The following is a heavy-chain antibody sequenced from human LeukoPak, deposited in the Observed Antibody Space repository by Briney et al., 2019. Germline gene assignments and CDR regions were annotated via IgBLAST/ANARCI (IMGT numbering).Heavy chain of an antibody. J-gene: IGHJ4*02. D-gene: IGHD1-26*01. V-gene: IGHV3-11*06. Sequence: GGSLRLSCAASGFIFSDYYMSWIRQAPGKGLEWVSYISGSSRIYTNYADSVKGRFTISRDNAKSSLYLQMNSLRAEDTAVYYCARVGNSGSYFSPFDYWGQGTLVTVSS. CDR3: ARVGNSGSYFSPFDY. CDR2: ISGSSRIYT. CDR1: GFIFSDYY.